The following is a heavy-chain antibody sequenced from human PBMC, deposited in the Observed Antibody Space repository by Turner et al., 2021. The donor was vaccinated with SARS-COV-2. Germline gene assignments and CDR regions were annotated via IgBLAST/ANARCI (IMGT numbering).Heavy chain of an antibody. CDR3: ARVMDTAVYYYGMEV. J-gene: IGHJ6*02. CDR2: ICSSGIT. CDR1: GASISSSSYY. V-gene: IGHV4-39*01. D-gene: IGHD5-18*01. Sequence: QVQLQESGPGLVKPSETLSLTCTVSGASISSSSYYWGWIRQPPGKGLEWIGNICSSGITYYNPFLKSVVTISVDTTKHQFSMKLSSVTAAEAVVYYGARVMDTAVYYYGMEVWGQGTTVTVSS.